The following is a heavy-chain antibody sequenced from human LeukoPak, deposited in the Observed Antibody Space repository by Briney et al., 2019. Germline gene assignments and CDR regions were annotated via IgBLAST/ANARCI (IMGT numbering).Heavy chain of an antibody. CDR2: IRSKAYGGTT. J-gene: IGHJ4*02. Sequence: GGSLRLSCTASGFTFGDYAMSWVRQAPGKGLEWVGFIRSKAYGGTTEYAASVKGRFTISRDDSKSIAYLQMNSLKTEDTAVYYCTRPNYGDYVRGFDYWGQGTLVTVSS. V-gene: IGHV3-49*04. CDR1: GFTFGDYA. D-gene: IGHD4-17*01. CDR3: TRPNYGDYVRGFDY.